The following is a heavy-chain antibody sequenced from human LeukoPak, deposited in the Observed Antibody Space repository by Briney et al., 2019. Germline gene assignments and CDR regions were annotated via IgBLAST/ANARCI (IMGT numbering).Heavy chain of an antibody. V-gene: IGHV3-7*01. D-gene: IGHD4-17*01. CDR2: IKQDGSEK. Sequence: GGSLRLSCAASGIIITSYWMSWVRQTPGKGLEWVANIKQDGSEKNYVDSVKGRFIIFRDNARNSLYLQMNSLTAEDTAVYYCASHSYGYDHWGQGTLVIVSS. CDR3: ASHSYGYDH. J-gene: IGHJ4*02. CDR1: GIIITSYW.